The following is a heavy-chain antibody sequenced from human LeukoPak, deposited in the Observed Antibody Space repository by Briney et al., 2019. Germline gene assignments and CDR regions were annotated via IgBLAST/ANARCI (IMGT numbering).Heavy chain of an antibody. CDR3: ARHIAERWGHFDY. V-gene: IGHV3-21*04. J-gene: IGHJ4*02. D-gene: IGHD6-13*01. CDR2: ISSSSSYI. Sequence: PSETLSLTCAVYGGSFSGYYWSWIRQAPGKGLEWVSSISSSSSYIYYADSVEGRFTISRDNAKNSLYLQMNSLRAEDTAVYYCARHIAERWGHFDYWGQGTLVTVSS. CDR1: GGSFSGYY.